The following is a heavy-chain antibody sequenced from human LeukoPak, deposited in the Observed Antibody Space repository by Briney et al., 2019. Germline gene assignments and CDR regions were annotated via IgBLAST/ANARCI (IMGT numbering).Heavy chain of an antibody. Sequence: GGSLRLSCAASGFTFGGSAMHWVRQASGKGLEWVGRIRSKANSYATAYAASVKGRFTISRDDSKNTAYLQMNSLKTEDTAVYYCTRQVDTAMVTRDYWGQGTLVTVSS. J-gene: IGHJ4*02. CDR2: IRSKANSYAT. D-gene: IGHD5-18*01. CDR3: TRQVDTAMVTRDY. V-gene: IGHV3-73*01. CDR1: GFTFGGSA.